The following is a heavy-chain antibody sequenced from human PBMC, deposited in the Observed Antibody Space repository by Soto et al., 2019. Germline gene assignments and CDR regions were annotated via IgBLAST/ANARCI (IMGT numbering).Heavy chain of an antibody. D-gene: IGHD3-22*01. CDR2: ISSSGSTI. CDR1: GFTFSDYY. Sequence: GGSLRLSCAASGFTFSDYYMSWIRQAPGKGLEWVSYISSSGSTIYYADSVKGRFTISRDNAKNSLYLQMNSLRAEDTAVYYCARGGPRITMIVVVTPVDYWGQGTLVTVSS. CDR3: ARGGPRITMIVVVTPVDY. V-gene: IGHV3-11*01. J-gene: IGHJ4*02.